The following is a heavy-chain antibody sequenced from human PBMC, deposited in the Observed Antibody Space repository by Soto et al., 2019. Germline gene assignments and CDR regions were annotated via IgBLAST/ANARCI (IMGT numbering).Heavy chain of an antibody. CDR3: ARGDGYNYFDI. V-gene: IGHV3-30*04. Sequence: QVQLVESGGGVVQPGRSLRLSCAASGFTFASYAMHWVRQAPGKGLEWVAGISPDGRNKYYTDSVKGRFTISRDNSKNTLSLQLNSLRGEDTAVYYCARGDGYNYFDIWGQGTLVTVSS. D-gene: IGHD5-12*01. J-gene: IGHJ4*02. CDR2: ISPDGRNK. CDR1: GFTFASYA.